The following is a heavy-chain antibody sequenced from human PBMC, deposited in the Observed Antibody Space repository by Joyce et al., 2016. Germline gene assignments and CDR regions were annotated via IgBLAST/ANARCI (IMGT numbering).Heavy chain of an antibody. V-gene: IGHV1-8*01. CDR3: ARGSTSTWFKYLHH. CDR1: GYSFTTYD. CDR2: MKPNSGNK. D-gene: IGHD2-2*01. Sequence: VQLVQSGAEVKEPGASVKVSCRISGYSFTTYDIFWVRQATGQGPEWMGWMKPNSGNKGDGEKFQGRVTRTRDTSIGTAFMELISLTSDDTAVYFCARGSTSTWFKYLHHWGQGTLVTVSS. J-gene: IGHJ1*01.